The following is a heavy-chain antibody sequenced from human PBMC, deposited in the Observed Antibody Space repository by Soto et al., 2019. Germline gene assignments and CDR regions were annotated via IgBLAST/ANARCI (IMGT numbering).Heavy chain of an antibody. D-gene: IGHD3-10*01. V-gene: IGHV3-7*01. Sequence: PGGSLRLPFSASGIPFKCFWIGGVRQATGRGLEWVANLKQDGSEKYYVESVKGRFTISRDNAKNSLYLQMNSLRAEDTAVYYCARTGHFYGSGSYSPFDYWGQGTLVTVSS. CDR2: LKQDGSEK. CDR1: GIPFKCFW. CDR3: ARTGHFYGSGSYSPFDY. J-gene: IGHJ4*02.